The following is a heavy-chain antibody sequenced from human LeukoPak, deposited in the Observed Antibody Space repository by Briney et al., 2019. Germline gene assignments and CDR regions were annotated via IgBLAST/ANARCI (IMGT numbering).Heavy chain of an antibody. V-gene: IGHV3-23*01. J-gene: IGHJ4*02. D-gene: IGHD3-9*01. CDR2: ISGSGGST. CDR3: AKKRYDILTGYWFDY. CDR1: GFTFSSYA. Sequence: GGSLRLSCAASGFTFSSYAMSWVRQAPGKGLEWVSAISGSGGSTYYADSVKGRFTISRDNSKNTLYLQMNSLRAEDTAVYYCAKKRYDILTGYWFDYWGQGTLVTVSS.